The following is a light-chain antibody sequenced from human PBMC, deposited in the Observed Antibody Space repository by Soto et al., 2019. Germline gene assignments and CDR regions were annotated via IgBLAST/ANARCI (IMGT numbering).Light chain of an antibody. J-gene: IGKJ5*01. V-gene: IGKV3-20*01. Sequence: EIVMTHSPATLSVSPGERATLSLSTSQRLASGYLAWYQQKPGQAPRLLLYGVSTRATGIPDRFSGSGSGTDFTLAISRVEPEDFAVYFCQQYADSPITFGQGTRLEIK. CDR2: GVS. CDR3: QQYADSPIT. CDR1: QRLASGY.